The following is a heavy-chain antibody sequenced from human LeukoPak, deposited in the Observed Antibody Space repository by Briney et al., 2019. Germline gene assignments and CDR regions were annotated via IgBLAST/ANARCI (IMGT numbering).Heavy chain of an antibody. D-gene: IGHD4-17*01. CDR2: TYYNRST. J-gene: IGHJ6*02. CDR3: ARGAASDYGVNNYYGMDV. V-gene: IGHV4-61*01. Sequence: SETLSLTRSVSGGSVNSDSCYWSWIRQPPGKGLEWIGYTYYNRSTNYNPSLKSRVTISVDTSKNQFSLKLSSVTAADTAVYYCARGAASDYGVNNYYGMDVWGQGTTVTVSS. CDR1: GGSVNSDSCY.